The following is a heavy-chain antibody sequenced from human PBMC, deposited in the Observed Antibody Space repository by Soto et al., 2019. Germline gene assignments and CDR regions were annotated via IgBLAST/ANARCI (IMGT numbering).Heavy chain of an antibody. V-gene: IGHV3-30-3*01. J-gene: IGHJ4*02. D-gene: IGHD7-27*01. CDR2: ISYDGSNK. Sequence: PGGSLRLSCAASGFTFSSYAMHWVRQAPGKGLEWVAVISYDGSNKYYADSVKGRFTISRDNSKNTLYLQMNSLRAEDTAVYYCARDWAPSYWGQGTLVTVSS. CDR1: GFTFSSYA. CDR3: ARDWAPSY.